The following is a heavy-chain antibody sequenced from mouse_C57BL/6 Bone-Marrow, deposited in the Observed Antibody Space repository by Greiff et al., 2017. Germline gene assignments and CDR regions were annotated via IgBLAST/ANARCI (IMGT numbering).Heavy chain of an antibody. V-gene: IGHV10-1*01. CDR1: GFSFNTYA. CDR3: VRRNYYASAGYAMDY. J-gene: IGHJ4*01. CDR2: IRSKSNNYAT. D-gene: IGHD1-1*01. Sequence: EVKLVESGGGLVQPKGSLKLSCAASGFSFNTYAMNWVRQAPGKGLEWVARIRSKSNNYATYYADSVKDRFTISRDDSESMLYLQMNNLKTEDTAMYYCVRRNYYASAGYAMDYWGQGTSVTVSS.